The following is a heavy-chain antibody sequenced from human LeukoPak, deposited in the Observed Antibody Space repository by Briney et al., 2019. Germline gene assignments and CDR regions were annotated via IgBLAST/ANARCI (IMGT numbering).Heavy chain of an antibody. CDR1: GGSFSGYY. CDR3: ATHRPALFSH. J-gene: IGHJ4*02. D-gene: IGHD2-2*01. V-gene: IGHV4-34*01. Sequence: SETLSLTCAVYGGSFSGYYWSWIRQPPGKGLEWIGEINHSGSTNYNPSLKSRVTISVDTSKNQFSLKLSSVTAADTAVYYCATHRPALFSHWGQGTLVTVSS. CDR2: INHSGST.